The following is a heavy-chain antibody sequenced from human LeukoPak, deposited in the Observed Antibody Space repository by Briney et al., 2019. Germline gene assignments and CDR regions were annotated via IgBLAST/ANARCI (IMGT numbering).Heavy chain of an antibody. D-gene: IGHD6-13*01. CDR2: INGGNGNT. J-gene: IGHJ4*02. Sequence: ASVKVSCKTSGYAFSSYVINWVRQAPGQRLEWIGWINGGNGNTKYSQHFQGRVTITRDTSASTASMELSSLTSEDMAVYYCARRGAAAGFDYWGQGTLVTVSS. CDR1: GYAFSSYV. CDR3: ARRGAAAGFDY. V-gene: IGHV1-3*03.